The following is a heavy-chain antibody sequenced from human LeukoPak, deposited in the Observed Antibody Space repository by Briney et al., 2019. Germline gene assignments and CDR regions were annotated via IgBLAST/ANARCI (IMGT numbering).Heavy chain of an antibody. Sequence: SVHVSCQASRCTFSSYALSWLRPAPAQGLEWMGGIIPIFGTAKHAQQFQGRVTITTDGSTSTAYMELSSMRSEDTAVYYCARDSGYYDILTGQKKNYCYYYMDVWGKGTTVTVSS. CDR3: ARDSGYYDILTGQKKNYCYYYMDV. CDR2: IIPIFGTA. V-gene: IGHV1-69*05. D-gene: IGHD3-9*01. J-gene: IGHJ6*03. CDR1: RCTFSSYA.